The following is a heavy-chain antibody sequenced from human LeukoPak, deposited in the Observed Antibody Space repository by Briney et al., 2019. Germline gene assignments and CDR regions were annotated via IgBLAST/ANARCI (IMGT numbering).Heavy chain of an antibody. CDR1: GFTFSSYS. CDR2: ISGSGGSI. J-gene: IGHJ4*02. CDR3: AKLPYFAYFDY. D-gene: IGHD3-9*01. Sequence: GGSLRLSCAASGFTFSSYSMNWVRQAPGKGLEWVSAISGSGGSIYYADSVKGRFTISRDNSKNTLYLQMNSLRAEDTAVYHCAKLPYFAYFDYWGQGTLVSVSS. V-gene: IGHV3-23*01.